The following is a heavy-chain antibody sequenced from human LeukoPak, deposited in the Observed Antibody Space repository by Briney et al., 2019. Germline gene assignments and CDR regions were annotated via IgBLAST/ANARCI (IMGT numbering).Heavy chain of an antibody. J-gene: IGHJ4*02. D-gene: IGHD2-15*01. CDR1: GFTFSNYA. CDR2: ITTRITST. CDR3: AKAPTDSCAGVRCYSFDS. V-gene: IGHV3-23*01. Sequence: GGSLRLSCAASGFTFSNYAMNWVRRTPGKRLEWVSPITTRITSTYYADSVKGRFTISRDNSQNTLDLQMNSLRAEDTAIYYCAKAPTDSCAGVRCYSFDSWGQGTLVTVSS.